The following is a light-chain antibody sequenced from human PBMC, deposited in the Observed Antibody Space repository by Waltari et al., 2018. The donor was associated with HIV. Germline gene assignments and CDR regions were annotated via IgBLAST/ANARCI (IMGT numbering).Light chain of an antibody. J-gene: IGLJ2*01. CDR1: SRAVGSYNL. Sequence: QPALTQPASVSGAPGQSITISCTGTSRAVGSYNLVSWYQQHPGKAPKLMIYEGSKRPSGVSNRFSGSKSGNTASLTISGLQAEDEADYYCCSYAGSSTLEVFGGGTKLTVL. CDR3: CSYAGSSTLEV. CDR2: EGS. V-gene: IGLV2-23*01.